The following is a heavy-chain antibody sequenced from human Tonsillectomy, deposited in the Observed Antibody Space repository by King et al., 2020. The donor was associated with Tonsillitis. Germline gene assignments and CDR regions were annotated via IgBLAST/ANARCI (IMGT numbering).Heavy chain of an antibody. CDR1: GFTFSRYA. Sequence: VQLVGSGGGLVQPGGSLRLSCAASGFTFSRYAMSWVRPAPGKGLDGGSAISGSGGSTYYSDSVKGRFTISRDNSKNTLYLQMNSLRAEDTAVYYCAKDGESSGYYPFFDYWGQGTLVTVSS. V-gene: IGHV3-23*04. D-gene: IGHD3-22*01. J-gene: IGHJ4*02. CDR2: ISGSGGST. CDR3: AKDGESSGYYPFFDY.